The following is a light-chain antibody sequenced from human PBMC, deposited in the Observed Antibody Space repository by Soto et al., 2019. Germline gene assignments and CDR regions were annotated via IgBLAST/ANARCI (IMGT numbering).Light chain of an antibody. V-gene: IGKV1-9*01. CDR2: AAS. J-gene: IGKJ4*01. CDR3: QQLNSYPLT. Sequence: DIQLTQSPSFLSASVGDRVIITCRASQDISDYLAWYQQRPGKAPKLLIYAASTLQSGVPSRFSGSGSGTEFTLTISSLQPEDFATYSCQQLNSYPLTFGGGTKVEIK. CDR1: QDISDY.